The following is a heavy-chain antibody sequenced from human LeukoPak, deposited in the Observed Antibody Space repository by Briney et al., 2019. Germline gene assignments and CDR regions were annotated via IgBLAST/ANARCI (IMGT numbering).Heavy chain of an antibody. J-gene: IGHJ4*02. V-gene: IGHV4-31*03. CDR3: ARGSGTGYYPFDY. D-gene: IGHD3/OR15-3a*01. Sequence: PSETLSLTCTVSGGSISSGGYYWSWIRQHPGKGLEWIGYIYYSGSTYYNPSLKSRVTISVDTSKKQFSLKLSSVTAADTAVYYCARGSGTGYYPFDYWGQGTLVTVSS. CDR2: IYYSGST. CDR1: GGSISSGGYY.